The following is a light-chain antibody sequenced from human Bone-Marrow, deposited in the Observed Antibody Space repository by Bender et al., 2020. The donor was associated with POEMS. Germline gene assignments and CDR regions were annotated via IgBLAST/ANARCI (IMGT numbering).Light chain of an antibody. CDR2: EVT. J-gene: IGLJ3*02. Sequence: QSALTQPASVSGSPGQSITISCTGTSSDVGRYDLVSWYQQHPGKAPKLIIYEVTKRPSGISSRFSGSKSGNTASLTISGLQTEDEADYYCASYTRANTWVFGGGTKLTVL. V-gene: IGLV2-14*02. CDR3: ASYTRANTWV. CDR1: SSDVGRYDL.